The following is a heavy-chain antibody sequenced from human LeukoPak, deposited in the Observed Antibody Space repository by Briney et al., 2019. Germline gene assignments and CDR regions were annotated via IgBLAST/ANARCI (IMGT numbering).Heavy chain of an antibody. D-gene: IGHD6-19*01. J-gene: IGHJ4*02. CDR3: ATAPLNGYNSGWYSFDY. CDR1: GYTCTAYY. V-gene: IGHV1-2*02. Sequence: ASVKVSCKASGYTCTAYYMHWVRQAPGQRLEWMGWVNPNSGGTNYAQKFQDRVTMTRDTSISTAYMELHRLRSDDTAVYYCATAPLNGYNSGWYSFDYWGQGALVTVSS. CDR2: VNPNSGGT.